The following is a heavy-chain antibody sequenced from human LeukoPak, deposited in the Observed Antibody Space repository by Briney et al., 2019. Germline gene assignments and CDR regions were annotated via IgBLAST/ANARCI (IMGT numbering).Heavy chain of an antibody. J-gene: IGHJ4*02. CDR1: GVTLRNDA. CDR3: VKYNSGLYDF. CDR2: ISNNGDST. V-gene: IGHV3-64D*06. D-gene: IGHD1-14*01. Sequence: GGELRHYCAAAGVTLRNDALKWGGQARGKGGECASAISNNGDSTYYADSVKGRFTTSRDNSNKTLYLQMSSLRAEDTAVYYCVKYNSGLYDFWGQGILVTVSS.